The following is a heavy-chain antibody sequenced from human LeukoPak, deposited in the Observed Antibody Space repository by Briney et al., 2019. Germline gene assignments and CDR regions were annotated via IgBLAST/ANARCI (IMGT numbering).Heavy chain of an antibody. CDR1: GGTFSSYA. Sequence: SVNVSCQSSGGTFSSYAISWVRPAPGQGLEWVGGIIPIFGTANYAQKFQGRVTITTDESTSTAYMELSSVRSENTAVYYWVIYSDRIYYMDVWGKGTTVTVSS. CDR3: VIYSDRIYYMDV. J-gene: IGHJ6*03. D-gene: IGHD3-9*01. V-gene: IGHV1-69*05. CDR2: IIPIFGTA.